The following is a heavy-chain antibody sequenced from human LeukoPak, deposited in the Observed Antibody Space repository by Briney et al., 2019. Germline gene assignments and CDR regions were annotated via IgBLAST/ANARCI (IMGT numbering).Heavy chain of an antibody. J-gene: IGHJ3*02. Sequence: GESLKISCKGSGYSFTSYWIGWVRQMPGKGLEWMGIIYPGDSDTRYSPSFQGQVTISADKSISTAYLQWSSLKASDTAMYYCARPRWGYDYVWGSYPDAFDIWGQGTMVTVSS. CDR1: GYSFTSYW. CDR3: ARPRWGYDYVWGSYPDAFDI. D-gene: IGHD3-16*02. CDR2: IYPGDSDT. V-gene: IGHV5-51*01.